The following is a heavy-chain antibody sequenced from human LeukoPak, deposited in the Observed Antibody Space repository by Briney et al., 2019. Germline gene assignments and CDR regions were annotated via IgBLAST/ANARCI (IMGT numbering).Heavy chain of an antibody. CDR3: ALTMVRGVTIDAFDI. Sequence: KPSETLSLTCAVYGGSFSGYYWSWIRQPPGKGLEWIGEINHSGSTNYNPSLKSRVTISVDTSKNQFSLKLSSVTAADTAVYYCALTMVRGVTIDAFDIWGQGTMVTVSS. CDR1: GGSFSGYY. CDR2: INHSGST. J-gene: IGHJ3*02. V-gene: IGHV4-34*01. D-gene: IGHD3-10*01.